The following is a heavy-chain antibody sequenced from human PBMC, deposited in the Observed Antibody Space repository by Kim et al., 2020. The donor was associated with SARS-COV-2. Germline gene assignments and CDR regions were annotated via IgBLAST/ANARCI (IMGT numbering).Heavy chain of an antibody. CDR3: AKDEYLGIGLPYYYYGM. CDR2: ISYDGSNK. CDR1: GFTFSSYG. D-gene: IGHD2-2*03. Sequence: GGSLRLFCAASGFTFSSYGMHWVRQAPGKGLEWVAVISYDGSNKYYADPVKGRLTISRDNSKNTLYLQMNSLRAEDTAVYYCAKDEYLGIGLPYYYYGM. J-gene: IGHJ6*01. V-gene: IGHV3-30*18.